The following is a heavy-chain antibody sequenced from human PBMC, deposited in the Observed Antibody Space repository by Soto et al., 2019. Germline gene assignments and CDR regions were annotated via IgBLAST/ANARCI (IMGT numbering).Heavy chain of an antibody. J-gene: IGHJ5*02. CDR1: GDSLSSGGHY. V-gene: IGHV4-31*03. CDR3: ARGGNSGSTGGFDP. Sequence: QVQLQESGPGLVKPSQTLSLTCTVSGDSLSSGGHYWTWIRQPPGKGLEWIGYIYYSGTTYYSPSLKRRVAMSVDTPKNQFSLNLSSMTAADTDVYYCARGGNSGSTGGFDPWGQGTLVT. D-gene: IGHD5-12*01. CDR2: IYYSGTT.